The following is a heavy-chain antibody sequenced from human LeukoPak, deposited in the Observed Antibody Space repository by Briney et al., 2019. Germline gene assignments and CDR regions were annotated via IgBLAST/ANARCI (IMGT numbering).Heavy chain of an antibody. V-gene: IGHV3-73*01. D-gene: IGHD6-13*01. J-gene: IGHJ4*02. Sequence: GGSLRLSCAASGFTFSGSSMHWVRQASGKGLEWVGRIRSKAHSYATAYAASVKGRFTISRDDSKNTAYLQMNSLRVEDTAVYYCAKGSIAAHDAKTTLESWGQGTLVTVSS. CDR3: AKGSIAAHDAKTTLES. CDR1: GFTFSGSS. CDR2: IRSKAHSYAT.